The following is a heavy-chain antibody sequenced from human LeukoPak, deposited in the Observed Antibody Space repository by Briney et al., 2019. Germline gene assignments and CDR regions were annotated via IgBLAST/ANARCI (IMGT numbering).Heavy chain of an antibody. J-gene: IGHJ6*03. Sequence: SETLSLTCTVSGYSISRGYYWGWIRQPPGKGLEWIGSIYHSGSTYYNPSLKSRVTISVDTSKNQFSLKLSSVTAADTAVYYCASSVAGYSSSSGQEDYYYYMDVWGKGTTVTVSS. CDR3: ASSVAGYSSSSGQEDYYYYMDV. CDR1: GYSISRGYY. CDR2: IYHSGST. D-gene: IGHD6-6*01. V-gene: IGHV4-38-2*02.